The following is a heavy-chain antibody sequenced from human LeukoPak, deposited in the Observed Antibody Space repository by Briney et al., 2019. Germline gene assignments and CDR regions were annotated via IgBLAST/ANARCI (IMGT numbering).Heavy chain of an antibody. J-gene: IGHJ4*02. Sequence: PGGSLRLSCVASGFTFNNYAMSWVRQAPGRGLEWASSTAGNGISKDYADSVKGRFTISKDKSKNTLYLQMDNLRAEDTGVYFCARLPTFYYDSSGYHYDYWGQGTLVTVSS. CDR2: TAGNGISK. V-gene: IGHV3-23*01. CDR1: GFTFNNYA. CDR3: ARLPTFYYDSSGYHYDY. D-gene: IGHD3-22*01.